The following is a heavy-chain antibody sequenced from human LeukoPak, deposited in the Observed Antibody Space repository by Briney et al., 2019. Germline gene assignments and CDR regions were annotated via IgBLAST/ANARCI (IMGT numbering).Heavy chain of an antibody. CDR2: IKQDGSEK. D-gene: IGHD3-16*02. V-gene: IGHV3-7*01. Sequence: PGGSLRLSCAASGVTFSSYRMSWGRQAPGKGLEWVAHIKQDGSEKYYVDSVKGRFTISRDNAKNSLYLQMNSLRAEDTAVYYCARPPIDSGRSERWPSAFDICGQGTMVTVSS. CDR1: GVTFSSYR. CDR3: ARPPIDSGRSERWPSAFDI. J-gene: IGHJ3*02.